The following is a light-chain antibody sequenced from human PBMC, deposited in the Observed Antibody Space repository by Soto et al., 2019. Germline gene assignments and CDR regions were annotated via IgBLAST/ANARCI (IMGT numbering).Light chain of an antibody. CDR2: GAS. Sequence: EIVLTQSPGTLSLSPGERATLSCMASQSVSSSYLAWYQQKPGQAPRLLIYGASSRATGIPDRFSGSGSGTDFTLTISRLEPEDFAVSYCQQYGSSPQTFGQGTKVDIK. J-gene: IGKJ1*01. CDR3: QQYGSSPQT. V-gene: IGKV3-20*01. CDR1: QSVSSSY.